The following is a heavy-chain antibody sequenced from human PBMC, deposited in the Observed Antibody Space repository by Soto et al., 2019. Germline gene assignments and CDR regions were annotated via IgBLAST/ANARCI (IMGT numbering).Heavy chain of an antibody. CDR2: INPNSGGT. V-gene: IGHV1-2*02. Sequence: ASVKVSCKASGYTFTGYYMHWVRQAPGQGLEWMGWINPNSGGTNYAQKFQGRVTMTRDTSISTAYMELSRLRSDDTAVYYCARDGHCSGGSCYSGLLEDFQHWGQGTLVTVSS. J-gene: IGHJ1*01. CDR1: GYTFTGYY. CDR3: ARDGHCSGGSCYSGLLEDFQH. D-gene: IGHD2-15*01.